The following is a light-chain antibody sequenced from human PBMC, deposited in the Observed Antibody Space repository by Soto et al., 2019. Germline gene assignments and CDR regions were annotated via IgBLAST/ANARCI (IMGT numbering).Light chain of an antibody. Sequence: DSVLTQSPGTLSLSPGERATLSCRASQTVSSNYLAWYQQRPGQAPRLLIYGASTRATGIPDRFSGSGSGTDFTLTISRLEPEDFAVYYCQQYGGSPTWTFGQGTKVEI. CDR1: QTVSSNY. J-gene: IGKJ1*01. CDR3: QQYGGSPTWT. CDR2: GAS. V-gene: IGKV3-20*01.